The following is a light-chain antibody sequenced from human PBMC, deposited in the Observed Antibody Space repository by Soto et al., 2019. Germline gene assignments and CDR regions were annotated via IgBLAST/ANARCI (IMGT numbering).Light chain of an antibody. CDR3: QQYNSYPLT. V-gene: IGKV1-5*01. CDR1: QSISSW. J-gene: IGKJ4*01. CDR2: GAS. Sequence: DIQMTQSPSTLSASVGDRVTITCRASQSISSWLAWYQQKPGKAPKLLIYGASSLESGVPSRFSGSGSGTEITLTISSLQPDDFATYYCQQYNSYPLTFGGGTRWIS.